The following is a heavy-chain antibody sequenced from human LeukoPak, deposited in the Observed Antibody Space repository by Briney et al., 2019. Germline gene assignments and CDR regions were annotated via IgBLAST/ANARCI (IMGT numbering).Heavy chain of an antibody. D-gene: IGHD5-24*01. CDR1: GYDYANSW. Sequence: RESLKISCTASGYDYANSWIGWVRQMPGKGLEWMGIIYPRDSDTIYSPSFQGQVTISADKSIRTADLQWISLTASDTAMYYCARWERAMATRKAGFDYWGQGTLVTVSS. CDR3: ARWERAMATRKAGFDY. J-gene: IGHJ4*02. CDR2: IYPRDSDT. V-gene: IGHV5-51*01.